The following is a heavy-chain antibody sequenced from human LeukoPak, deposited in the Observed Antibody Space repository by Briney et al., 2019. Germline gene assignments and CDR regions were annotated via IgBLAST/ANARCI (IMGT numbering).Heavy chain of an antibody. Sequence: ESGPTLVKPTQTLTLTCTFSGFSLSTSGMRVSWIRQPPGKALEWLARIDWDDDKFYSTFLKTRLSISKDTSKNQVVLTMTNMDSMDTATYYCARASQNQFYYMDVWGRGTTVTVSS. V-gene: IGHV2-70*04. CDR1: GFSLSTSGMR. CDR2: IDWDDDK. CDR3: ARASQNQFYYMDV. J-gene: IGHJ6*03.